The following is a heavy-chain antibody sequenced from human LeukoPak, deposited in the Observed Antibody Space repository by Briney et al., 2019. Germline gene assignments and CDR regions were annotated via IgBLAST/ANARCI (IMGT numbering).Heavy chain of an antibody. CDR2: ISGSGGST. CDR3: AKDWGLAAAGIFGYFDY. J-gene: IGHJ4*02. Sequence: GGSLRLSCAASGFTFSSYAMSWVRQAPGKGLEWVSAISGSGGSTYYADSVKGRFTISRDNSKNTLYLQMNSLRAEDTAVYYCAKDWGLAAAGIFGYFDYWGQGTLVTVSS. V-gene: IGHV3-23*01. D-gene: IGHD6-13*01. CDR1: GFTFSSYA.